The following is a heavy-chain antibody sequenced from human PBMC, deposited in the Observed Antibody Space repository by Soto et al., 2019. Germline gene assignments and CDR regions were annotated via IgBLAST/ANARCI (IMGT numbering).Heavy chain of an antibody. V-gene: IGHV4-30-4*01. CDR1: RGSISGGFDH. CDR2: VSDGGTT. CDR3: ARGPEASPHAFDI. J-gene: IGHJ3*02. Sequence: QVQLQESGPGLVKPSQTLSLTCTVSRGSISGGFDHWTWIRQPPGKGLEWIGYVSDGGTTHSNPALKGRVSLSLDSSRNQFSLILQSVTAADMAVYYCARGPEASPHAFDIWGQGTMVTVSS.